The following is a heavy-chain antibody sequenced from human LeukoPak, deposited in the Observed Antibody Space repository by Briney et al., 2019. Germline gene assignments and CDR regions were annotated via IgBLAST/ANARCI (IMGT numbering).Heavy chain of an antibody. Sequence: GASVKVSCKASGGTFSSYAISWVRQAPGQGLEWMGRIIPILGIANYAQKFQGRVTITADKSTSTAYMELSSLRSEDTAVYYCASGSYGSGIFFDYWGQGTLVTVSS. V-gene: IGHV1-69*04. CDR3: ASGSYGSGIFFDY. D-gene: IGHD3-10*01. J-gene: IGHJ4*02. CDR2: IIPILGIA. CDR1: GGTFSSYA.